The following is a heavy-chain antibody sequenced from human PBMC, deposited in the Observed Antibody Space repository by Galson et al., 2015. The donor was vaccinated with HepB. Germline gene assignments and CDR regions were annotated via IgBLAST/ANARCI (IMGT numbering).Heavy chain of an antibody. Sequence: SVKVSCKASGGTFSSYAISWVRQAPGQGLEWMGGIIPIFGTANYAQKFQGRVTITADESTSTAYMELSSLRSEDTAVYYCARERVRGTWYYDSSGYYYEVVGYFDYWGQGTLVTVSS. D-gene: IGHD3-22*01. V-gene: IGHV1-69*13. J-gene: IGHJ4*02. CDR3: ARERVRGTWYYDSSGYYYEVVGYFDY. CDR1: GGTFSSYA. CDR2: IIPIFGTA.